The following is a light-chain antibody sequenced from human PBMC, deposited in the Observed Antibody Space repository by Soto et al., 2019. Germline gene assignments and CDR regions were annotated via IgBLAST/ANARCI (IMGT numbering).Light chain of an antibody. Sequence: EIVLTQSPATLSLSPGERATLSCRASQSVSTYLAWYQQKPGQAPRLLIYDAFNRATGIPARFSGSGSGTDFTLTISSLEPEDFSVYYCQQRSNWHRTFGQGTKVDIK. J-gene: IGKJ1*01. CDR3: QQRSNWHRT. CDR1: QSVSTY. V-gene: IGKV3-11*01. CDR2: DAF.